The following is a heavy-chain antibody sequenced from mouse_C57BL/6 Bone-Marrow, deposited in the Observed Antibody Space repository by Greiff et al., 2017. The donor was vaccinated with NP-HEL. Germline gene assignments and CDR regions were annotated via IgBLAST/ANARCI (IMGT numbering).Heavy chain of an antibody. V-gene: IGHV2-2*01. J-gene: IGHJ3*01. CDR2: IWSGGST. CDR1: GFSLTSYG. D-gene: IGHD2-1*01. Sequence: VQRVESGPGLVQPSQSLSITCTVSGFSLTSYGVHWVRQSPGKGLEWLGVIWSGGSTDYNAAFISRLSISKDNSKSQVFFKMNSLQADDTAIYYCASYGNYRFAYWGQGTLVTVSA. CDR3: ASYGNYRFAY.